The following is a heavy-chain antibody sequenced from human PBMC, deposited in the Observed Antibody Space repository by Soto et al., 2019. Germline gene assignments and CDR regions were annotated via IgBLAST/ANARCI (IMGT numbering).Heavy chain of an antibody. CDR3: AKGVVAATRHTDFDS. D-gene: IGHD2-15*01. V-gene: IGHV4-39*01. Sequence: QLQLQESGPGLVKPSETLSLTCSVSGGSINSNNYYWAWIRQPPGKGLAWIASVYYDGRTYYNPSLKSRVTISVDESKNRFSLQLRSVTAADTAVYYCAKGVVAATRHTDFDSWGQGTLVTVSS. CDR1: GGSINSNNYY. J-gene: IGHJ4*02. CDR2: VYYDGRT.